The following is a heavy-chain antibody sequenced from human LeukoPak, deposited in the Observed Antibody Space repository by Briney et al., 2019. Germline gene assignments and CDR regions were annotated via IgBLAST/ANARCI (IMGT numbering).Heavy chain of an antibody. D-gene: IGHD3-22*01. V-gene: IGHV3-30-3*01. CDR2: ISYDGSNK. Sequence: GGSLRLSCAASGFTFSSYAMHWVRQAPGKGLEWVAVISYDGSNKYYADSVKGRFTISRDNSKNTLYLQMNSLRAEDTAVYYCAREGGAGYYFLNYFDYWGQGTLVTVSS. CDR3: AREGGAGYYFLNYFDY. J-gene: IGHJ4*02. CDR1: GFTFSSYA.